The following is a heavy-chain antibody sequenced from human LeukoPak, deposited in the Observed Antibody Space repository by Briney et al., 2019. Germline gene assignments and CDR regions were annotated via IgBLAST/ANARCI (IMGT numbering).Heavy chain of an antibody. D-gene: IGHD3-3*01. CDR2: INPSGGST. CDR1: GYTFTSYY. CDR3: ARAGVVVPLDY. V-gene: IGHV1-46*01. Sequence: ASVKVSCKAPGYTFTSYYIHWVRQAPGQGLEWMGIINPSGGSTSYAQKFQGRVTMTRDTSTSTVYMELSSLRSDDTAVYYCARAGVVVPLDYWGQGTLVTISS. J-gene: IGHJ4*02.